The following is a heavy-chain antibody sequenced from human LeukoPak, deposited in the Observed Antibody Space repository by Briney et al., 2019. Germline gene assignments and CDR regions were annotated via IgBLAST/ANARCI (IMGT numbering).Heavy chain of an antibody. CDR2: FGTRSTSI. V-gene: IGHV3-21*01. D-gene: IGHD3-22*01. CDR1: GFTFSGYS. CDR3: AREVSEGFDF. Sequence: GGSLRLSCTASGFTFSGYSMNWIRQAPGKGLEWVSSFGTRSTSIYHAGSVKGRFAISRDSAKNSLYLQMNSLRAEDTALYYCAREVSEGFDFWGQGTLVTVSS. J-gene: IGHJ4*02.